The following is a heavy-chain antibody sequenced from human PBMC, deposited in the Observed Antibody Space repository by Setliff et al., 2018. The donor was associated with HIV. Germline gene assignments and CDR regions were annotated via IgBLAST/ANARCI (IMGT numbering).Heavy chain of an antibody. CDR1: GFNFDDSG. D-gene: IGHD3-16*01. CDR2: INWNGGST. Sequence: GGSLRLSCAVSGFNFDDSGMSWVRQAPGKGLEWVSGINWNGGSTGYADSVKGRFTISRDRSKNTLYLQMNSLGAEDTAVYYCARSGGIGNYHWDIWGKGTTVTVSS. CDR3: ARSGGIGNYHWDI. J-gene: IGHJ6*03. V-gene: IGHV3-20*04.